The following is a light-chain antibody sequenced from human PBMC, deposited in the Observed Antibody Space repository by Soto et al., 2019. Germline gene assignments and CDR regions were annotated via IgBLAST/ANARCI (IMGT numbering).Light chain of an antibody. Sequence: QSVLTQPPSASETPGQRVIISCSGSSSNIGSNYVYWYQQLPGTAPKLLIYRNNQLPSGVPDRFPGSKSGTSASLAISGLRSEDEADYYCVVWDDSLSVWVFGGGTKVTVL. CDR1: SSNIGSNY. CDR3: VVWDDSLSVWV. V-gene: IGLV1-47*01. CDR2: RNN. J-gene: IGLJ3*02.